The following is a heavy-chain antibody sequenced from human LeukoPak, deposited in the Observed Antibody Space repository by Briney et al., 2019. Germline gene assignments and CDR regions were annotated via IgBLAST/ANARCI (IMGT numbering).Heavy chain of an antibody. D-gene: IGHD6-13*01. CDR2: ISYDGSNK. Sequence: PGGSLRLSCAASGFTFSNYWMHWVRQAPGKGLEWVAVISYDGSNKYYADSVKGRFTISRDNSKNTLYLQMNSLRAEDTAVYYCAKGGPAAAGTLLDYWGQGTLVTVSS. CDR3: AKGGPAAAGTLLDY. V-gene: IGHV3-30*18. J-gene: IGHJ4*02. CDR1: GFTFSNYW.